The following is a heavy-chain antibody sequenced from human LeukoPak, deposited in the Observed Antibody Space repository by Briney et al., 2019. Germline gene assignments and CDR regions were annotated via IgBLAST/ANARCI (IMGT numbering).Heavy chain of an antibody. CDR2: ISSSSSYT. CDR3: ARDQWLVRGYFDL. Sequence: GGSLRLSCAASGFTFSDYYMSWIRQAPGKGLEWVSHISSSSSYTNYADSVKGRFTISRDNAKNSLYLQMNSLRAEDTAVYYCARDQWLVRGYFDLWGRGTLVTVSS. V-gene: IGHV3-11*05. CDR1: GFTFSDYY. D-gene: IGHD6-19*01. J-gene: IGHJ2*01.